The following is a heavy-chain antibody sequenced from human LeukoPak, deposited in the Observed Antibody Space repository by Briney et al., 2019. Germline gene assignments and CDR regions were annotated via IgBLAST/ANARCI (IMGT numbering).Heavy chain of an antibody. V-gene: IGHV3-13*01. CDR2: ISTAGET. Sequence: GGSLRLSCAASGFTFSSYDMHWVRQATGKGLEWVSGISTAGETNYPGSVKGRFTISRENAKNSVYLQMNSLRAGDTAVYCARAIAVAGTWYFDLWGRGTLVTVSS. CDR3: ARAIAVAGTWYFDL. J-gene: IGHJ2*01. CDR1: GFTFSSYD. D-gene: IGHD6-19*01.